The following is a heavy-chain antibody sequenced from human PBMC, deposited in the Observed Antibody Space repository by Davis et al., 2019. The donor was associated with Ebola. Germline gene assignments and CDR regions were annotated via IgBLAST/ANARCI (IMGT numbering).Heavy chain of an antibody. CDR3: TTVAYTAAPPYLQN. V-gene: IGHV3-64*02. D-gene: IGHD5-18*01. Sequence: GESLKISCAASGFTFSTHAMHWVRHPPGKGLPHVSGISTTEYITYYADSVKGRFRISSDNSKNTLYLQVGSLRGEDMAVYYCTTVAYTAAPPYLQNWGQGTLVTVSS. CDR2: ISTTEYIT. CDR1: GFTFSTHA. J-gene: IGHJ1*01.